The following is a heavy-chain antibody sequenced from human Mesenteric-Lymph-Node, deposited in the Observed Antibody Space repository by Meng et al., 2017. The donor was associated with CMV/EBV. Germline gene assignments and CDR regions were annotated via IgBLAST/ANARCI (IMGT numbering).Heavy chain of an antibody. J-gene: IGHJ4*02. Sequence: GGSLRLSCAASGFIVSTNYMSWVRQAPGKGLEWVSVIYSGDITYYADSVKGRFTSSRDNSKNTLFLQMNSLRVEDTAVYYCAKCAFGGELLFDYWGQGTLVTVSS. CDR1: GFIVSTNY. V-gene: IGHV3-53*01. CDR2: IYSGDIT. CDR3: AKCAFGGELLFDY. D-gene: IGHD3-10*01.